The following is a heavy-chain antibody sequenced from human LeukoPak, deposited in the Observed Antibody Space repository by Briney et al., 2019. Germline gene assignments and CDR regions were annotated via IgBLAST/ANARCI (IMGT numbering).Heavy chain of an antibody. CDR2: IYYSGNT. CDR3: ARIDNGYDSYAFDI. J-gene: IGHJ3*02. D-gene: IGHD5-12*01. CDR1: GGSISSYY. V-gene: IGHV4-59*04. Sequence: SETLSLACTVSGGSISSYYWSWIRQPPGKGLEWIGNIYYSGNTYYNPSLKSRVTISVDTSKNQFSLKLSSVTAADTAVYYCARIDNGYDSYAFDIWGQGTLVTVSS.